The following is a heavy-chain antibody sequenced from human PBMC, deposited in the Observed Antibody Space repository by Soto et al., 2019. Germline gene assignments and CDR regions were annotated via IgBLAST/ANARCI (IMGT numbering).Heavy chain of an antibody. V-gene: IGHV2-5*02. CDR1: GFSLTTSGAS. CDR3: AQDSYYASWSLFDN. Sequence: QITLKESGPTLVKPTQTLTLTCTLSGFSLTTSGASVRWVRQPPGKALEWLALIYWDDDKRYSPSLKSRLTITKDTSKNLVVLTMTNKDPVDTATYYCAQDSYYASWSLFDNWGEGTLVPVSS. D-gene: IGHD3-10*01. CDR2: IYWDDDK. J-gene: IGHJ4*02.